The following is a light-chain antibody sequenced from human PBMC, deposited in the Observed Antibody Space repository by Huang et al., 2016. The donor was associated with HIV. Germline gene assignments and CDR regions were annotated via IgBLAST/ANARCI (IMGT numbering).Light chain of an antibody. CDR1: QSLLYSSNNKKY. CDR2: WSS. J-gene: IGKJ2*01. CDR3: QQYYNTPLT. V-gene: IGKV4-1*01. Sequence: DIVMTKSPDSLAVSLGERATINCKSSQSLLYSSNNKKYLAWYQQKPGQPPKLLIYWSSTRESGVPDRFTGSGSVTVFTLTISSLQAEDVAVYYCQQYYNTPLTFGQGTKLEIK.